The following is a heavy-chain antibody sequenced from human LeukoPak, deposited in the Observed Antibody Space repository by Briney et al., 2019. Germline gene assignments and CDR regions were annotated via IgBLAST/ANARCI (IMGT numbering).Heavy chain of an antibody. CDR1: GFTFSSYA. Sequence: PGGSLRLSCAASGFTFSSYAMSWVRQAPGKGLEWVSVISGSGGSTNYAGSVKGRLTISRDNSKNTLYLQMNSLRAEDTAVYYCAKDKELPDYYDTSGFFALWGQGTLVTVSS. CDR3: AKDKELPDYYDTSGFFAL. V-gene: IGHV3-23*01. D-gene: IGHD3-22*01. CDR2: ISGSGGST. J-gene: IGHJ4*02.